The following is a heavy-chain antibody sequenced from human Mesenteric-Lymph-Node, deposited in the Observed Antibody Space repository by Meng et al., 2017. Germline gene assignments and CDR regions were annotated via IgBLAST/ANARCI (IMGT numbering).Heavy chain of an antibody. D-gene: IGHD4-17*01. Sequence: GESLKIPCGASGFTFRSYAMLWVRQAPGKGLEWVSTLSGSGDSTHYADSVKGRFTISRDNSKNTVYLQMNSLRAEDTAVYYCAKVRAGLIYGDSDYWGQGNTVNGAS. CDR1: GFTFRSYA. CDR3: AKVRAGLIYGDSDY. CDR2: LSGSGDST. J-gene: IGHJ4*03. V-gene: IGHV3-23*01.